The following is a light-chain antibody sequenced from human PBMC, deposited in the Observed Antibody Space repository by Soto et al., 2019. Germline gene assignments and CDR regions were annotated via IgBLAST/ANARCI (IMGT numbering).Light chain of an antibody. CDR2: EVS. Sequence: QSALTQPPSASGSPGQSVTISCIGTSSDVGGYNYVSWYQQHPGKAPKLIISEVSKRPSGVPDRFSGSKSGNTASLTVSGLQAEDEAYYFCSSYAGSNDLVFGGGTKLTVL. CDR3: SSYAGSNDLV. J-gene: IGLJ3*02. V-gene: IGLV2-8*01. CDR1: SSDVGGYNY.